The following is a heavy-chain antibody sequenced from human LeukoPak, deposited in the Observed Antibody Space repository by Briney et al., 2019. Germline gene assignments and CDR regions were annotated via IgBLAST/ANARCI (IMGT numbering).Heavy chain of an antibody. V-gene: IGHV1-2*02. J-gene: IGHJ3*02. CDR1: GFTFTDYY. Sequence: ASVKVSCKASGFTFTDYYIHWVRQAPGQGLEWVGWINPHSGGTHSAQKFQGRVTMTRDTSISTAYMEVSRLRSDDTAVFYCAREGIVVVPAAMAAFDIWGQGTMVTVSS. D-gene: IGHD2-2*01. CDR3: AREGIVVVPAAMAAFDI. CDR2: INPHSGGT.